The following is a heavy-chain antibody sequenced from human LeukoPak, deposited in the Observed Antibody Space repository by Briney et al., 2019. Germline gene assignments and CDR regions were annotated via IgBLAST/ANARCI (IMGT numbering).Heavy chain of an antibody. CDR1: GFVFSNYG. Sequence: GGSLRLSCAASGFVFSNYGIHWVRQAPGKGLEWVTFIRFDGSNKYYADSVKGRFTISRDDSKNTVYLQMNSLRPEDTALYYCAKDRGVRDYYDSSGLRDYFDYWGQGTLVTVSS. J-gene: IGHJ4*02. CDR3: AKDRGVRDYYDSSGLRDYFDY. V-gene: IGHV3-30*02. D-gene: IGHD3-22*01. CDR2: IRFDGSNK.